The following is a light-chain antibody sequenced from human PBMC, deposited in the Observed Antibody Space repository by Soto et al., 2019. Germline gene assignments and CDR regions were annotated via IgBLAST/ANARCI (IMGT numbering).Light chain of an antibody. CDR1: HGVSGNF. CDR3: QPYGSSPPT. V-gene: IGKV3-20*01. J-gene: IGKJ1*01. Sequence: IGLTQSPGTLSLYPVERATLSCRASHGVSGNFLAWYQHKPGQAPWLLIYGSFNRATGIPDRFSGSGSGTDFTLTISRLEPEDFAVYYCQPYGSSPPTFGQGTEVDI. CDR2: GSF.